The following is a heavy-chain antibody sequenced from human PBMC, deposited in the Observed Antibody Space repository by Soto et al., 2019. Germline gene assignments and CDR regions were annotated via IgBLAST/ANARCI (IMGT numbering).Heavy chain of an antibody. CDR2: INGGNGDT. V-gene: IGHV1-3*01. D-gene: IGHD2-2*01. CDR1: GYTFSGYA. CDR3: ARGYCSSTSCQYYFDY. J-gene: IGHJ4*02. Sequence: ASVKVSCKASGYTFSGYAIHWVRQAPGRRFEWMGWINGGNGDTKYSQKFQGRVTITRDTSASTSYMELTSLGSEDTAVYHCARGYCSSTSCQYYFDYWGQGTLVTVSS.